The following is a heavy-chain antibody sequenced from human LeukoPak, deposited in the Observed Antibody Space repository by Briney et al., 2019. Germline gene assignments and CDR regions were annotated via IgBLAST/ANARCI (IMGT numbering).Heavy chain of an antibody. CDR3: ARVRGAAAGSRYYYYGMDV. V-gene: IGHV3-11*01. CDR2: IIVSGSTI. Sequence: PGGSLRLSCAASGFTFSDYYMSWIRQAPGKGRKGFSYIIVSGSTIYYADSVKGRFTISRDNAKNSLYLQMNSLRAEDTAVYYCARVRGAAAGSRYYYYGMDVWGQGTTVTVSS. D-gene: IGHD6-13*01. CDR1: GFTFSDYY. J-gene: IGHJ6*02.